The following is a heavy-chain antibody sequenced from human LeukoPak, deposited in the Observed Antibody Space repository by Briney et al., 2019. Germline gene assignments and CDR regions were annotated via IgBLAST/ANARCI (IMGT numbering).Heavy chain of an antibody. CDR2: IYYSGST. D-gene: IGHD6-19*01. CDR1: GGSISGSSYY. CDR3: ARGGSGWQGFDY. Sequence: SETLSLTCTVSGGSISGSSYYWGWIRQPPGKGLEWIGSIYYSGSTYYNPSLKSRVTISVDTSKNQFSLKLNSVTATDTAVYYCARGGSGWQGFDYWGQGTLVTVSS. J-gene: IGHJ4*02. V-gene: IGHV4-39*02.